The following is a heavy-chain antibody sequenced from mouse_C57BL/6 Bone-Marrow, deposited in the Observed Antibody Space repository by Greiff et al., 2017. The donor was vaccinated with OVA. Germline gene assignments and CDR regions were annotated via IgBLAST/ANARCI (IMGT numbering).Heavy chain of an antibody. CDR1: GFTFSDAW. V-gene: IGHV6-6*01. Sequence: EVQRVESGGGLVQPGGSMKLSCAASGFTFSDAWMDWVRQSPEKGLEWVAEIRNKANNHATYYAESVKGRFTISRDDSKSSVYLQMNSVSAEDAGIYYCTRRLRLRLPFAYWGQGTLVTVSA. CDR3: TRRLRLRLPFAY. J-gene: IGHJ3*01. CDR2: IRNKANNHAT. D-gene: IGHD3-2*02.